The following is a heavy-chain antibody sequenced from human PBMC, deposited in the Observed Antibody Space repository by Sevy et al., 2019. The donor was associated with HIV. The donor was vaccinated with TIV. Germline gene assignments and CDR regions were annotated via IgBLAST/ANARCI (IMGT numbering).Heavy chain of an antibody. CDR3: AKRPVSYCSGATCSLDY. CDR2: ISCTSETT. D-gene: IGHD2-2*01. V-gene: IGHV3-23*01. CDR1: GFTFGGYA. J-gene: IGHJ4*02. Sequence: GGSLRLSCAASGFTFGGYAMAWVRQAPGKGLESVSAISCTSETTYYTDSVKGRFTVSRDNSNNILYLQMNSLRGEDTALYYCAKRPVSYCSGATCSLDYWGPGTLVTVSS.